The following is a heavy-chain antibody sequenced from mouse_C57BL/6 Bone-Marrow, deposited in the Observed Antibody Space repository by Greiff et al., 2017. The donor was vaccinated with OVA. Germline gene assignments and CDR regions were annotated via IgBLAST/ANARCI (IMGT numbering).Heavy chain of an antibody. V-gene: IGHV1-59*01. Sequence: QVQLQQPGAELVRPGTSVKLSCKASGYTFTNYWMHWVKQRPGQGLEWIGVIAPSDSYINYNQKFKGKATLTVDTSSSTAYMHLSSLTSEDSAVYYAVHSGGRLYLHYWGQGTSLTVSS. CDR3: VHSGGRLYLHY. D-gene: IGHD1-1*02. J-gene: IGHJ2*02. CDR2: IAPSDSYI. CDR1: GYTFTNYW.